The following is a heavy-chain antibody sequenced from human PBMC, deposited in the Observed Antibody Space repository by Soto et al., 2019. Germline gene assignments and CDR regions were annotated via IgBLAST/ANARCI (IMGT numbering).Heavy chain of an antibody. Sequence: GGSLRLSCAASGFTFSSYWMHWVRQAPGKGLVWVSRINSDGSSTSYADSVKDRFTISRDNAKNTLYLQMNSLRAEDTAVYYCARGSRGYDYIWGSPPNYWGQGTLVTVSS. CDR2: INSDGSST. CDR1: GFTFSSYW. V-gene: IGHV3-74*01. D-gene: IGHD3-16*01. CDR3: ARGSRGYDYIWGSPPNY. J-gene: IGHJ4*02.